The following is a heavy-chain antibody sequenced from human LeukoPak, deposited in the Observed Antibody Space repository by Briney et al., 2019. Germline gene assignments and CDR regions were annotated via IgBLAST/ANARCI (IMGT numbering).Heavy chain of an antibody. J-gene: IGHJ4*02. Sequence: SETLSLTCTVSGYSISSGYYWGWIRQPPGKGLEGIGSIYHSGSTYYNPSLKSRVTISVDTAKNQFSLKLSSVTAADTAVYYCARVRVDGDPFDYRGPYFDYWGQGTLVTVSS. D-gene: IGHD4-17*01. V-gene: IGHV4-38-2*02. CDR3: ARVRVDGDPFDYRGPYFDY. CDR2: IYHSGST. CDR1: GYSISSGYY.